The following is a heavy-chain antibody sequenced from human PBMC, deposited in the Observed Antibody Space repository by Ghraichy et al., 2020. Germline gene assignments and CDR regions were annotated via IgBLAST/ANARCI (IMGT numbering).Heavy chain of an antibody. CDR2: ISSSGSTI. D-gene: IGHD3-9*01. V-gene: IGHV3-11*01. Sequence: GGSLRLSCAASGFTFSDYYMSWIRQAPGKGLEWVSYISSSGSTIYYADSVKGRFTISRDNAKNSLYLQMNSLRAEDTAVYYCARGGTLDILTGYLSYYYYMDVWGKGTTVTVSS. CDR3: ARGGTLDILTGYLSYYYYMDV. CDR1: GFTFSDYY. J-gene: IGHJ6*03.